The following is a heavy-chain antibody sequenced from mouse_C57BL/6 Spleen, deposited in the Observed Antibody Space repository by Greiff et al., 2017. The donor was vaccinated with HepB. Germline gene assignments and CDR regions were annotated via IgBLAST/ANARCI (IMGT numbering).Heavy chain of an antibody. CDR2: IDPSDSYT. CDR1: GYTFTSYW. D-gene: IGHD2-1*01. Sequence: VQLQQPGAELVKPGASVKLSCKASGYTFTSYWMQWVKQRPGQGLEWIGEIDPSDSYTNYNQKFKGKATLTVDTSSSTAYMQLSSLTSEDSAVYYCGSGGNSCAMDYWGQGTSVTVSS. CDR3: GSGGNSCAMDY. V-gene: IGHV1-50*01. J-gene: IGHJ4*01.